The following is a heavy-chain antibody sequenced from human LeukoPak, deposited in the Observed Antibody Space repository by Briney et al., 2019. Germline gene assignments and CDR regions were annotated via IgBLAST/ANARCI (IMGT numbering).Heavy chain of an antibody. V-gene: IGHV4-38-2*02. CDR3: ARVYLDWYFDL. CDR1: GYSISSGYY. Sequence: SETLSLTCTVSGYSISSGYYWGWIRQPPGKGLEWIGSIYHSGSTYYNPSLKSRVTISVDTSKNQFSLKLSSVTAADTAVYYCARVYLDWYFDLWGRGTLVTASS. CDR2: IYHSGST. J-gene: IGHJ2*01.